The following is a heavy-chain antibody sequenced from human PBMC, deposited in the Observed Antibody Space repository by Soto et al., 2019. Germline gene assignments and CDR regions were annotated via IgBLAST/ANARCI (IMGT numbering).Heavy chain of an antibody. V-gene: IGHV4-31*03. D-gene: IGHD3-10*01. CDR1: GGSISSGGYY. Sequence: SETLSLTCTVSGGSISSGGYYWSWIRQHPGKGLEWIGYIYYSGSTYYNPSLKSRVTISVDTSKNQFSLKLSSVTAADTAAYYCARYRKRDYYGSGSYYNYYYYGMDVWGQGTTVTVSS. CDR3: ARYRKRDYYGSGSYYNYYYYGMDV. J-gene: IGHJ6*02. CDR2: IYYSGST.